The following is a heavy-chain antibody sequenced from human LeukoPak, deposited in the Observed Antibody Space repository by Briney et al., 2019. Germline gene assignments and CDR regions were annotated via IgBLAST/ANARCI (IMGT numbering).Heavy chain of an antibody. V-gene: IGHV3-23*01. D-gene: IGHD1-1*01. CDR1: GFTFSSYD. Sequence: GGSLRLSCGASGFTFSSYDMTWVRQAPGKGLEWVSGIYGRGGTTYYADSVKGRFIVSRDNSKNSLSLQMNSLRAEDTAVYYCAINWNFDYWGQGTLVTVSS. J-gene: IGHJ4*02. CDR2: IYGRGGTT. CDR3: AINWNFDY.